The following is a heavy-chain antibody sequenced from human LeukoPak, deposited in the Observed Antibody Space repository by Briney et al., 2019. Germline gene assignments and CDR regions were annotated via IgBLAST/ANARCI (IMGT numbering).Heavy chain of an antibody. CDR1: GFTFSSYG. CDR3: ARGRNLVTTSGYFDY. D-gene: IGHD4-17*01. CDR2: IRYDGSDK. V-gene: IGHV3-30*02. Sequence: PGGSLRLSCAASGFTFSSYGMHWVRQAPGKGLEWVTFIRYDGSDKYYADSVKGRFTISRDNSKNTLYLQMSSLRAGDTAVYYCARGRNLVTTSGYFDYWGQGTLVTVSS. J-gene: IGHJ4*02.